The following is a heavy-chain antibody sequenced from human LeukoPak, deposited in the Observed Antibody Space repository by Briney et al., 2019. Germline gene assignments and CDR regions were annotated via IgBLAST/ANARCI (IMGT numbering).Heavy chain of an antibody. V-gene: IGHV3-9*01. CDR3: AKDGEQWLEYYFDC. CDR1: GFTFDGYA. J-gene: IGHJ4*02. D-gene: IGHD6-19*01. Sequence: PGGSLRPSCEASGFTFDGYAMHWVRQAPGQGLEWVSGINWNSDSIGYADSVKGRFTITRDNPKNSLYLQMNSLRAEDTALYYCAKDGEQWLEYYFDCWGQGSLVSVSS. CDR2: INWNSDSI.